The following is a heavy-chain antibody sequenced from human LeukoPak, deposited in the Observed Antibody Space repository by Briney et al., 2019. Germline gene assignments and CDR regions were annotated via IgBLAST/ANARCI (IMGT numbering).Heavy chain of an antibody. D-gene: IGHD4-17*01. CDR2: ISYDGSNK. J-gene: IGHJ6*02. Sequence: GGSLRLSCAASGFTFSSYAMHWVRQAPGKGLEWVAVISYDGSNKYYADSVKGRFTISRDNSKNTLYLQMNSLRAEDTAVYYCARDLTTVTTPYYYYGMDVWGQGTTVTVSS. CDR1: GFTFSSYA. V-gene: IGHV3-30-3*01. CDR3: ARDLTTVTTPYYYYGMDV.